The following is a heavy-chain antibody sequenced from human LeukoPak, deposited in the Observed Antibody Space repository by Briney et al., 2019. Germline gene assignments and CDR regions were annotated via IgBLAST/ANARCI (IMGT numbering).Heavy chain of an antibody. CDR3: AKESAYDILTGYSDY. Sequence: PGGSLRLSCAASGFTFSSYAMSWVRQAPGKGLEWVSGISGSGGRTYYADSVKGRFTISRDNSKNTMYLQMNSLRAEDTAAYYCAKESAYDILTGYSDYWGQGTLVTVSS. CDR1: GFTFSSYA. J-gene: IGHJ4*02. V-gene: IGHV3-23*01. CDR2: ISGSGGRT. D-gene: IGHD3-9*01.